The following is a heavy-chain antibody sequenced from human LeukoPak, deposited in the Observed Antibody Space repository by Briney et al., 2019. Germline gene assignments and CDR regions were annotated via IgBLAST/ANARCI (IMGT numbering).Heavy chain of an antibody. CDR2: ISGSGGST. CDR1: GFTFSSYA. J-gene: IGHJ3*02. D-gene: IGHD4-17*01. Sequence: GGSLRLSCAASGFTFSSYAMSWVRQAPGKGLEWVSAISGSGGSTYYADSVKGRFTISRDNSKNTLYLQMNSLRAEDTAVYYCARGAYYGDYSGDAFDIWGQGTMVTVSS. V-gene: IGHV3-23*01. CDR3: ARGAYYGDYSGDAFDI.